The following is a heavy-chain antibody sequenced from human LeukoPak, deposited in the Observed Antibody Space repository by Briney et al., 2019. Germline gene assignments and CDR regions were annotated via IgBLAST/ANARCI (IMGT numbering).Heavy chain of an antibody. V-gene: IGHV4-4*07. CDR3: ARTGPSHYYGSGTSRFDP. CDR1: GGSIRSYY. D-gene: IGHD3-10*01. Sequence: PSETLSLTCTVSGGSIRSYYWSWIRQPAGKGLEWIGHIYSSGTTNYNPSLKSRVTMSVDTSKNQFSLKLSSVTAADTAVYYCARTGPSHYYGSGTSRFDPWGQGTLVTVSS. J-gene: IGHJ5*02. CDR2: IYSSGTT.